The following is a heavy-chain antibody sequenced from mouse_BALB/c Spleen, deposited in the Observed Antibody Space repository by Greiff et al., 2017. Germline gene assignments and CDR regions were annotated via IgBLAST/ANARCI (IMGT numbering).Heavy chain of an antibody. Sequence: VHLVESGAELVRPGASVTLSCKASGYTFTDYEMHWVKQTPVHGLEWIGAIDPETGGTAYNQKFKGKATLTADKSSSTAYMELRSLTSEDSAVYYCTRDGPIGNYYDFDYWGQGTTRTVSS. CDR3: TRDGPIGNYYDFDY. V-gene: IGHV1-15*01. D-gene: IGHD2-1*01. CDR2: IDPETGGT. J-gene: IGHJ2*01. CDR1: GYTFTDYE.